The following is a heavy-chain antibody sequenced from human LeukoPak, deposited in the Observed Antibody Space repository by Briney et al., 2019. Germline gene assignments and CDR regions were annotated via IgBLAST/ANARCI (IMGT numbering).Heavy chain of an antibody. CDR1: GFTFDDYG. D-gene: IGHD3-10*01. V-gene: IGHV3-20*04. CDR2: INWNGGST. Sequence: PGGSLRLSCAASGFTFDDYGMSWVRPAPGKGLEWVSGINWNGGSTGYADSVKGRFTISRDNAKNSLYLQMHSLRAEDTAFYYCAKAERITMVRGVINWGQGTLVTVSS. J-gene: IGHJ4*02. CDR3: AKAERITMVRGVIN.